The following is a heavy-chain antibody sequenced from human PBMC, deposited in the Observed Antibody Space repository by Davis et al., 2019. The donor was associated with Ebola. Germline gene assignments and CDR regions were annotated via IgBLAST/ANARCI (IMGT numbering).Heavy chain of an antibody. CDR3: ASPIAALFDP. Sequence: GESLKISCAASGFTFSSYAMSWVRQAPGKGLEWVSGITRSGNSTYYADSVKGRFTISRDNSKNTLYLQMNSLRAEDTAVYYCASPIAALFDPWGQGTLVTVSS. CDR2: ITRSGNST. CDR1: GFTFSSYA. D-gene: IGHD6-13*01. J-gene: IGHJ5*02. V-gene: IGHV3-23*01.